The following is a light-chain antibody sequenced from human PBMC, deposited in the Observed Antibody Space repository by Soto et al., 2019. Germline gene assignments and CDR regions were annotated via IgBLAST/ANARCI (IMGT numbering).Light chain of an antibody. CDR1: SSDVGGYNY. Sequence: QSALTQPASVSGSPGQSITISCTGTSSDVGGYNYVSWYQQHPGKAPKLMIYEVSNRPSGVSNRFSGSKSGNTASLTISGLQAEDEADDYCSSYTSSSTPLVFGTGTKLTVL. V-gene: IGLV2-14*01. J-gene: IGLJ1*01. CDR3: SSYTSSSTPLV. CDR2: EVS.